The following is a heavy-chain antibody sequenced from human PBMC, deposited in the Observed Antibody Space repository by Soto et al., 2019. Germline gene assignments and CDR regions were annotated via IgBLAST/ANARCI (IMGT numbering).Heavy chain of an antibody. CDR3: ANSRVSMVRGLIIIPNY. J-gene: IGHJ4*02. CDR2: ISGHGDAT. CDR1: GFTFSSYG. D-gene: IGHD3-10*01. Sequence: GGSLRLSCAASGFTFSSYGMHWVRQAPGKGLEWVAAISGHGDATFYADSVKGRFTISRDNSKNTLYLHMNSLRAEDTALYYCANSRVSMVRGLIIIPNYWGQGTLVTVSS. V-gene: IGHV3-23*01.